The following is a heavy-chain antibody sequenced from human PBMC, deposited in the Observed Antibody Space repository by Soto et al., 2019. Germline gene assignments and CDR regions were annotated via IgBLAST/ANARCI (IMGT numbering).Heavy chain of an antibody. CDR3: ARVKVDFWSDRNDAFDI. J-gene: IGHJ3*02. V-gene: IGHV4-59*01. CDR1: GGSISSYY. D-gene: IGHD3-3*01. CDR2: IYYSGST. Sequence: PSETLSLTCTVSGGSISSYYWSWIRQPPGKGLEWIGYIYYSGSTNYNPSLKSRVTISVDTSKNQFSLKLSSVTAADTAVYYCARVKVDFWSDRNDAFDIWGQGTMVTVSS.